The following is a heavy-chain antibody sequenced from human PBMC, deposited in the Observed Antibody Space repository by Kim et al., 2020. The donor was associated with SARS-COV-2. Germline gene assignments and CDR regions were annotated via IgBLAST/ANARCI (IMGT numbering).Heavy chain of an antibody. D-gene: IGHD2-2*01. CDR3: VREGYCSSTSCSINWFDP. CDR1: GGTFSSYA. V-gene: IGHV1-69*04. J-gene: IGHJ5*02. Sequence: SVKVSCKASGGTFSSYAISWVRQAPGQGLEWMGRIIPILGIANYAQKFQGRVTITADKSTSTAYMELSSLRSEDTAVYYCVREGYCSSTSCSINWFDPWGQGTLVTVSS. CDR2: IIPILGIA.